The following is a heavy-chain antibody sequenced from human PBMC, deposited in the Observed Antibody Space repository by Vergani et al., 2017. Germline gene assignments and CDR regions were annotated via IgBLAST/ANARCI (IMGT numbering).Heavy chain of an antibody. CDR1: GFTFNHYA. CDR3: AKANPRNSGYDYLYYYHAMDV. J-gene: IGHJ6*02. CDR2: ISGSGGST. D-gene: IGHD5-12*01. Sequence: EVQLLESGGDLVQPGGSLILSCAASGFTFNHYAMNWVRQAPGKGLEWVSGISGSGGSTYYAGSVKGRFTISRDSSKNTLYLQMNSLSAGDTAVYYCAKANPRNSGYDYLYYYHAMDVWGQGTTVTVSS. V-gene: IGHV3-23*01.